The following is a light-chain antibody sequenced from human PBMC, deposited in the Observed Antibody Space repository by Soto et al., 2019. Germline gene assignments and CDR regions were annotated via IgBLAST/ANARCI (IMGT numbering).Light chain of an antibody. Sequence: DIQMTQSPSTLSASVGDRVTITCRASQNINGWLAWYQQKPGKAPKLLIYKASSLESGVPSRFSGSGSATAFTLTISSLQRHEFATYDYQQYNSYSTFVQGTKVEIK. V-gene: IGKV1-5*03. CDR3: QQYNSYST. CDR2: KAS. CDR1: QNINGW. J-gene: IGKJ1*01.